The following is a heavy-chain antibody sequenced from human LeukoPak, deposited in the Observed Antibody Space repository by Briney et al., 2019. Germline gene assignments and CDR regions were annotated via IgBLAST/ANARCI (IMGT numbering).Heavy chain of an antibody. D-gene: IGHD3-22*01. CDR1: GFTFSSYS. V-gene: IGHV3-21*01. Sequence: PGGSLRLSCAASGFTFSSYSMNWVRQAPGKGLEWVSSISSSSSYIYYADSVKGRFTISRDNAKNSLYLQMNSLRAEDTAVYYCAGYYYDSSGHFQHWGQGTLVTVSS. CDR3: AGYYYDSSGHFQH. J-gene: IGHJ1*01. CDR2: ISSSSSYI.